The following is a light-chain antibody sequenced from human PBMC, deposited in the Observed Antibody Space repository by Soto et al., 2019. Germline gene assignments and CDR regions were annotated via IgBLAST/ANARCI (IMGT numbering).Light chain of an antibody. V-gene: IGKV3-11*01. CDR1: QSVSSY. CDR3: QQRSNWPPIT. Sequence: IVLTQSPGTLSLSPGEKATLSCRASQSVSSYLAWYQQKPGQAPRLLIYDASNRATGIPARFSGGGSGTDFTLTIDNLEPEDFAIYYCQQRSNWPPITFGQGRRLEIK. J-gene: IGKJ5*01. CDR2: DAS.